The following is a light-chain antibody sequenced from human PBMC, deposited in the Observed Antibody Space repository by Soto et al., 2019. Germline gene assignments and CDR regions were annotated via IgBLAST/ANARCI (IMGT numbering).Light chain of an antibody. J-gene: IGKJ4*01. CDR1: QSIRSN. Sequence: EIVMTQSPATLSVSPGERVTLSCRASQSIRSNLAWYQQQPCQTPRLLIYGASTRATDIPARFSGSGSGTEFTLTVSSLQSEDFAVYYCQQYNSWPLTFSGGTKVEIK. V-gene: IGKV3D-15*01. CDR2: GAS. CDR3: QQYNSWPLT.